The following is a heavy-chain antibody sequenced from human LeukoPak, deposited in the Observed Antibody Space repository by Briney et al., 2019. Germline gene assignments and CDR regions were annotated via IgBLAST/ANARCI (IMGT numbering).Heavy chain of an antibody. V-gene: IGHV4-34*01. J-gene: IGHJ4*02. CDR1: GGSFSGYY. D-gene: IGHD2-15*01. CDR3: ARDSGYGLKD. CDR2: INHSGST. Sequence: PSETLSLTCAVYGGSFSGYYWSWIRQPPGKGLEWIGEINHSGSTNYNPSLKSRVTISVDTSKNQFSLKLSSVTAADTAVYYCARDSGYGLKDWGQGTLVTVSS.